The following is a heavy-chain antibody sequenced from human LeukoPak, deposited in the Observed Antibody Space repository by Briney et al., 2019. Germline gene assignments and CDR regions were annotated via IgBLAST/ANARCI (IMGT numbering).Heavy chain of an antibody. J-gene: IGHJ4*02. CDR2: IYPGDSDT. Sequence: GESLKISCKGSGYSFATYWTGWVRQMPGKGLEWMGIIYPGDSDTTYSPSFRGQVTISVDKSVSTAFLQWSSLKASDSAMYYCARYIDYGDSRRYFDYWGQGTLVTVSA. D-gene: IGHD4-17*01. CDR1: GYSFATYW. V-gene: IGHV5-51*01. CDR3: ARYIDYGDSRRYFDY.